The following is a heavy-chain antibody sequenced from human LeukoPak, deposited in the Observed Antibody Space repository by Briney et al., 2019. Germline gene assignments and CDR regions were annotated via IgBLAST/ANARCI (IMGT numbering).Heavy chain of an antibody. D-gene: IGHD3-10*01. Sequence: AGGSLRLSRAASGFSFSSHGMSWVRQAPWKGPEWVSSISSGSDYTFYADSVKGRFTISRDNSKNTLYLQMNSLRAGDTAIYYCAKIGVIGNWYYDVWGRGTLVTVSS. V-gene: IGHV3-23*01. J-gene: IGHJ2*01. CDR1: GFSFSSHG. CDR2: ISSGSDYT. CDR3: AKIGVIGNWYYDV.